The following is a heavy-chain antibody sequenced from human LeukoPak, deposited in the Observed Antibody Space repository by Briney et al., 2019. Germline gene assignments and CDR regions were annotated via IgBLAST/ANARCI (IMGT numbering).Heavy chain of an antibody. CDR3: ARVFVDIVVDNRNFDY. J-gene: IGHJ4*02. Sequence: ASVKVSSKASGYTFTGYYMHWVRQAPGQGREWMGWINPNSGGTNYAQKFQGRVTMTRDTSISTAYMELSRLRSDDTAVYYCARVFVDIVVDNRNFDYWGQGTLVTVSS. CDR1: GYTFTGYY. V-gene: IGHV1-2*02. D-gene: IGHD2-2*03. CDR2: INPNSGGT.